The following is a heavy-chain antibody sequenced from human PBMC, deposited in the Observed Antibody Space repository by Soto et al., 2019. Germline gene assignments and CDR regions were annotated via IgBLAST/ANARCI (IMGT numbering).Heavy chain of an antibody. CDR1: GGSISSYY. D-gene: IGHD1-20*01. CDR3: DRDCASYKSNFPDAFDI. CDR2: IYYTGTT. J-gene: IGHJ3*02. Sequence: SETLSLTCTVSGGSISSYYWSWIRQPPGKGLEWIGYIYYTGTTNYSPSLKSRVTISVDTSKNQFSLKLSSVTAADTAIYYCDRDCASYKSNFPDAFDI. V-gene: IGHV4-59*01.